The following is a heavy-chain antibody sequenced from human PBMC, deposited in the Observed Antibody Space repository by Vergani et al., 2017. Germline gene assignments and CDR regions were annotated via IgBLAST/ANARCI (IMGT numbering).Heavy chain of an antibody. V-gene: IGHV3-30*02. Sequence: QVQLVESGGGVVQRGGSLILSCATSGFTFSNYDMQWIRQGPGKGLEFVACIQFDGSNQYYADSVKGRFTLSRDFSKNTLYLQMNSLRTDDTATYYCAKHFRGWGIDYWGQGTQVIVSS. CDR3: AKHFRGWGIDY. J-gene: IGHJ4*02. CDR2: IQFDGSNQ. D-gene: IGHD3-16*01. CDR1: GFTFSNYD.